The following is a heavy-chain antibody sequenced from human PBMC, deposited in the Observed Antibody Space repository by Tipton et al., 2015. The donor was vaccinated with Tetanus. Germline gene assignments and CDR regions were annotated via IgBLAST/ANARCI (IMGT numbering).Heavy chain of an antibody. J-gene: IGHJ4*02. Sequence: LSLTCRASGFDFMGYGMHWVRRAPGKGLEWVAAIWFDGSRTEYADSVKGRFTISRDNSKDTLYLQMNSLRPEDTAVYYCARDGFYYGSGSYYRAFWGQGTLVTVSP. CDR3: ARDGFYYGSGSYYRAF. CDR1: GFDFMGYG. V-gene: IGHV3-33*01. D-gene: IGHD3-10*01. CDR2: IWFDGSRT.